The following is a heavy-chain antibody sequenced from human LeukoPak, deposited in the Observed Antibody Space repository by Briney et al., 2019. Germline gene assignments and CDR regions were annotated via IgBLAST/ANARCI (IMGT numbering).Heavy chain of an antibody. J-gene: IGHJ3*02. D-gene: IGHD3-3*01. V-gene: IGHV3-48*01. Sequence: PGGSLRLSCAASGFTFSSYSMNWVRQAPGKGREWVSYISSSSSTIYYADSVKGRFTISRDNAKNSLYLQMNSLRAEDTAVYYCARDYDFSLGAFDIWGQGTMVTVSS. CDR3: ARDYDFSLGAFDI. CDR2: ISSSSSTI. CDR1: GFTFSSYS.